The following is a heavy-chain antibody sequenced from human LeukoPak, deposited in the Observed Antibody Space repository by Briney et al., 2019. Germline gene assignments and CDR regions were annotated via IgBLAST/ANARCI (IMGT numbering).Heavy chain of an antibody. CDR3: AKDPDYYGSGSYYQYNWFDP. Sequence: GGSLRLSCAASGFTFSSYGMHWVRQAPGKGLEWVAFIRYDGSNKYCADSVKGRFTISRDNSKNTLYLQMNSLRAEDTAVYYCAKDPDYYGSGSYYQYNWFDPWGQGTLVTVSS. J-gene: IGHJ5*02. D-gene: IGHD3-10*01. CDR2: IRYDGSNK. V-gene: IGHV3-30*02. CDR1: GFTFSSYG.